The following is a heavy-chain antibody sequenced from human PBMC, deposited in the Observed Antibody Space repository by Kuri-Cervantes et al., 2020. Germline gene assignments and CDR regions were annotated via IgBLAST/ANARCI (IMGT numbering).Heavy chain of an antibody. Sequence: SVKVSCKASGGTFSNYAISWVRQAPGQGLEWMGGIIPIFNTTNYAQKFQGRVTITADESTSTAYMELSSLRSEDTAVYYCAKRNSSSSSTARNYYYYYMDVWGKGTTVTVSS. D-gene: IGHD6-13*01. CDR3: AKRNSSSSSTARNYYYYYMDV. CDR2: IIPIFNTT. V-gene: IGHV1-69*13. J-gene: IGHJ6*03. CDR1: GGTFSNYA.